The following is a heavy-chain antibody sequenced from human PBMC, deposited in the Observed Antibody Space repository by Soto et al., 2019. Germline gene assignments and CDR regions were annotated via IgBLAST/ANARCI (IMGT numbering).Heavy chain of an antibody. CDR3: ARGGNYYGSGSYNYYYGMDV. Sequence: SETLSLTCAVYGGSFSGYYCSWIRQPPGKGLEWIGEINHSGSTNYNPSLKSRVTISVDTSKNQFSLKLSSVTAADTAVYYCARGGNYYGSGSYNYYYGMDVWGQGTTVTVSS. J-gene: IGHJ6*02. CDR1: GGSFSGYY. V-gene: IGHV4-34*01. D-gene: IGHD3-10*01. CDR2: INHSGST.